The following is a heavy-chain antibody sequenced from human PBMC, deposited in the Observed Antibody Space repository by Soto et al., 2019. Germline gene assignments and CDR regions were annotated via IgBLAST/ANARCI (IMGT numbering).Heavy chain of an antibody. V-gene: IGHV3-74*01. D-gene: IGHD1-26*01. CDR1: GFTFSSYW. Sequence: GGSLRLSCAASGFTFSSYWMHWVRQAPGKGLVWVSRINSDGSSTSYADSVKGRFTISRDNAKNTLYLQMNSLRAEDTAVYYCACKGVEWVPGRKNYYYYYMDVWGKGTTVTVSS. J-gene: IGHJ6*03. CDR3: ACKGVEWVPGRKNYYYYYMDV. CDR2: INSDGSST.